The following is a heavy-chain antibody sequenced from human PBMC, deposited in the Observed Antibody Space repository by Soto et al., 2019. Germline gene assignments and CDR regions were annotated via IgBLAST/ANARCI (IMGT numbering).Heavy chain of an antibody. CDR2: IRAYNGNT. Sequence: QVQLVQSGAEVKKPGASVKVSCKASGYTFTSYGISWVRQAPGQGLEWMGWIRAYNGNTNYAQKLQGRVTMTTDTXXXTXXMXLRSLRSDDTAVYYCARDLPTMDVWGQGTTVTVSS. V-gene: IGHV1-18*01. CDR1: GYTFTSYG. CDR3: ARDLPTMDV. J-gene: IGHJ6*02.